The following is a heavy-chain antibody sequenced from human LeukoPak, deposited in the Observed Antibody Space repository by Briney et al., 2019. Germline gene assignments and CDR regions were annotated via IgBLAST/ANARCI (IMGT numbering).Heavy chain of an antibody. CDR1: GGSISSYY. Sequence: SETLSLTCSVSGGSISSYYWSWIRQPPGKGLEWIGYIYYSGSTYYNPSLKSRVTISVDTSKNQFSLKLSSVTAADTAVYYCAGTMVRGIYYYFDYWGQGTLVTVSS. J-gene: IGHJ4*02. CDR2: IYYSGST. CDR3: AGTMVRGIYYYFDY. V-gene: IGHV4-59*06. D-gene: IGHD3-10*01.